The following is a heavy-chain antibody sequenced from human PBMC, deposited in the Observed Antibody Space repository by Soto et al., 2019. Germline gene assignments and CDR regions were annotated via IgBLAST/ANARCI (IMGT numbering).Heavy chain of an antibody. CDR2: IYHSGST. CDR1: VRSISSSHW. J-gene: IGHJ5*02. Sequence: PSDTLSLTCSVSVRSISSSHWWCSVPPPPVKGLEWIGEIYHSGSTNYNPSLKSRVTISVDKSKNQFSLKLSSVTAADTAVYYCARDSKGVVTAIRWFDPWGQGTLVTVSA. CDR3: ARDSKGVVTAIRWFDP. D-gene: IGHD2-21*02. V-gene: IGHV4-4*02.